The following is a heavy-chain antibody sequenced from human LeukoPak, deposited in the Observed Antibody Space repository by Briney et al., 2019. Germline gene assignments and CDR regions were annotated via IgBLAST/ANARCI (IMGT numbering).Heavy chain of an antibody. CDR2: IYYSGST. CDR3: ARMYQLLHFDY. CDR1: DGSISSGSYY. J-gene: IGHJ4*02. V-gene: IGHV4-39*01. Sequence: PSETLSLTCTVSDGSISSGSYYWGWVRQPPGKGLEWIGSIYYSGSTYYNPSLKSRVTISVDTSKNQFSLKLSSVTAADTAVYYCARMYQLLHFDYWGQGTLVTVSS. D-gene: IGHD2-2*01.